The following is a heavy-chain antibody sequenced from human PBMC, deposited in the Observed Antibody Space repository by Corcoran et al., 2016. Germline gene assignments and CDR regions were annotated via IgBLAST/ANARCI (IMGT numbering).Heavy chain of an antibody. CDR2: IIPIFGTA. Sequence: QVQLVQSGAEVKKPGSSVKVSCKASGGTFSSYAISWVRQAPGQGLEWMGGIIPIFGTANYAQKFQGRVTITADESTSTAYMELSSLRSEDTAVYYCARDINCSSTSCYYAFDIWGQGTMVTVSS. J-gene: IGHJ3*02. V-gene: IGHV1-69*01. D-gene: IGHD2-2*01. CDR1: GGTFSSYA. CDR3: ARDINCSSTSCYYAFDI.